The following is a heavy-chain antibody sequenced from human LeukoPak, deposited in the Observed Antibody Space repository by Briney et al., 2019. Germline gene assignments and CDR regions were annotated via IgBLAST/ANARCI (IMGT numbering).Heavy chain of an antibody. Sequence: ASVKVSCKASGYTFTSYDINWVRQATGQGLEWMGWMNPNSGNTGYAQKFQGRVTMTRNTSISTAYMELSSLRSDDTAVYYCARWEMATKNFDYWGQGTLVTVSS. CDR2: MNPNSGNT. D-gene: IGHD5-24*01. V-gene: IGHV1-8*01. CDR3: ARWEMATKNFDY. J-gene: IGHJ4*02. CDR1: GYTFTSYD.